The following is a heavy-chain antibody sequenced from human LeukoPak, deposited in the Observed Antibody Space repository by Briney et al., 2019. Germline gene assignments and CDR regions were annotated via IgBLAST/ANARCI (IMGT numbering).Heavy chain of an antibody. Sequence: SETLSLTCAVYGGSFSGYYWSWIRQPPGKGLEWIGEINHSGSTNYNPSLKSRVTISVDTSKNQFSLKLSSVTAADTAVYYCARGFSSSSFYYYYYMDVWGKGTTVTVSS. D-gene: IGHD6-6*01. CDR2: INHSGST. J-gene: IGHJ6*03. CDR1: GGSFSGYY. V-gene: IGHV4-34*01. CDR3: ARGFSSSSFYYYYYMDV.